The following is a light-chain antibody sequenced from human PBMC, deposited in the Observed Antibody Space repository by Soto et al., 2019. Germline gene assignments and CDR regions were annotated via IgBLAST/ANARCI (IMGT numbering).Light chain of an antibody. CDR1: QSVSSSY. CDR3: QRYGTSPSS. V-gene: IGKV3-20*01. J-gene: IGKJ3*01. Sequence: ERVLTQSPPSLSLAPAETATLSCRASQSVSSSYLAWYQQKPGQAPRLLIYGASRRVTGIPDRFSGSGSGTDFTLTIDRLEPEDFAVYYCQRYGTSPSSFGPGTKVDIK. CDR2: GAS.